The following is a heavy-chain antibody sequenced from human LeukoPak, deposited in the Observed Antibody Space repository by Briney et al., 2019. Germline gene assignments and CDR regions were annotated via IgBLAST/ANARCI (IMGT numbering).Heavy chain of an antibody. Sequence: PGGSLRLSCAASGFSFSNYWMTWLRQAPGKGLEWVANIRGDESRKYYLDSVTGRFTISRDNAKNSLYLQMNSLRAEDTAVYYCARDANYHVSSDYYDAFDIWSQGTMVTVSS. D-gene: IGHD3-22*01. CDR2: IRGDESRK. CDR1: GFSFSNYW. V-gene: IGHV3-7*01. CDR3: ARDANYHVSSDYYDAFDI. J-gene: IGHJ3*02.